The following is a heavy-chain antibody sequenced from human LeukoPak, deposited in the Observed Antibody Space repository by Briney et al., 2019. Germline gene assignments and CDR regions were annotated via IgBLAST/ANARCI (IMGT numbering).Heavy chain of an antibody. CDR3: AKSPGAVVVPAAVDY. D-gene: IGHD2-2*01. CDR2: ISGSGGST. Sequence: GGSLRLSCAASGFTFSSYAMSWVRQAPGKGLEWVSAISGSGGSTYYADSVKGRFTISRDNSKNTLYLQMNSLRAEDTAVYYCAKSPGAVVVPAAVDYWGQGTLVTVSS. V-gene: IGHV3-23*01. J-gene: IGHJ4*02. CDR1: GFTFSSYA.